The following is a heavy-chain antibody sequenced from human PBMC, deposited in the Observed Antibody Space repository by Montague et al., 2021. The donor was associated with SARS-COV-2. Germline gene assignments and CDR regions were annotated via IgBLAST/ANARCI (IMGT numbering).Heavy chain of an antibody. CDR2: LYNSGST. CDR3: ARHIEKEGTYYYYYGMDV. J-gene: IGHJ6*02. D-gene: IGHD2-15*01. Sequence: SETLSLTCTVSGDSISSYYWSWIRQPPGKGLEWIGYLYNSGSTKYNPSLKSRVTISVDTSKNQFSLKLSSVTAADTAVYYGARHIEKEGTYYYYYGMDVWGQGTTVTVSS. V-gene: IGHV4-59*08. CDR1: GDSISSYY.